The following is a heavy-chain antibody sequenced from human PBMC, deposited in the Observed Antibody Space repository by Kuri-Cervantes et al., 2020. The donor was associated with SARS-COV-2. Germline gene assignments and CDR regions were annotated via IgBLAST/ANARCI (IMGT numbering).Heavy chain of an antibody. D-gene: IGHD3-10*01. CDR2: IIPIFGTA. CDR1: GGTFSSYA. CDR3: AREGAGTLYTSRYYGMDV. V-gene: IGHV1-69*06. Sequence: SVKVSCKASGGTFSSYAISWVRQAPGQGLEWMGGIIPIFGTANYAQKFQGRVTITADKSTSTAYMELSSLRSEDTAVYYCAREGAGTLYTSRYYGMDVWGRGTTVTVSS. J-gene: IGHJ6*02.